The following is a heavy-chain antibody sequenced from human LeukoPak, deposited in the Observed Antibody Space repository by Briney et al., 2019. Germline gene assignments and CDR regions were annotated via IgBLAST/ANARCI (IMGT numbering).Heavy chain of an antibody. D-gene: IGHD4-23*01. CDR3: ARAEGVTTVVTRYFGY. CDR1: GYTFTGYY. CDR2: INPNSGGT. V-gene: IGHV1-2*02. J-gene: IGHJ4*02. Sequence: ASVKVSCKASGYTFTGYYMHWVRQAPGQGLEWMGWINPNSGGTNYAQKFQGRVTMTGDTSISTAYMELSRLRSDDTAVYYCARAEGVTTVVTRYFGYWGQGTLVTVSS.